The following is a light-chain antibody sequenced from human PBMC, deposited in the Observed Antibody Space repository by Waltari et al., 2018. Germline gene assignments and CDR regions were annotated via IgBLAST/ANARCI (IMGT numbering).Light chain of an antibody. V-gene: IGKV3-15*01. J-gene: IGKJ1*01. Sequence: EIVMTQSPATLSVSPGERATLSCRASQSVSNNLAWYQQKPGQAPRLLMYGASIRATGIPDRFSGSGSGTEFTLTISSLQSEDFAVYYCQQYNNWWTFGQGIKVAIK. CDR3: QQYNNWWT. CDR1: QSVSNN. CDR2: GAS.